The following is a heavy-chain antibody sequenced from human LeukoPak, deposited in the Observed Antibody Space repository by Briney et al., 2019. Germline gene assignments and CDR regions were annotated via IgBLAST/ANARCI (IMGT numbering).Heavy chain of an antibody. V-gene: IGHV3-23*01. Sequence: PGGSLRLSCAASGFTFNTYNMNWVRQAPGKRLEWVSSITGSGRDTYYAGSVKGRITIARDNSRNTQYLQMNSLRAEDTALYYCAKGTLGSCSGATCYDFDNWGQGTLVTVSS. CDR2: ITGSGRDT. CDR1: GFTFNTYN. J-gene: IGHJ4*02. CDR3: AKGTLGSCSGATCYDFDN. D-gene: IGHD2-2*01.